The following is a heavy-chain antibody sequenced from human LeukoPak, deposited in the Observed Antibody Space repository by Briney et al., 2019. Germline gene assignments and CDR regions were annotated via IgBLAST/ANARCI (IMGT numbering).Heavy chain of an antibody. CDR3: ARIGITMVRGVIILYYFDY. CDR1: GGSISGTSYY. D-gene: IGHD3-10*01. CDR2: IYYSGST. J-gene: IGHJ4*02. V-gene: IGHV4-39*07. Sequence: SETLSLTCTVSGGSISGTSYYWGWIRQPPGKGLEWIGSIYYSGSTYYNPSLKSRVTISVDTSKNQFSLKLSSVTAADTAVYYCARIGITMVRGVIILYYFDYWGQGTLVTVSS.